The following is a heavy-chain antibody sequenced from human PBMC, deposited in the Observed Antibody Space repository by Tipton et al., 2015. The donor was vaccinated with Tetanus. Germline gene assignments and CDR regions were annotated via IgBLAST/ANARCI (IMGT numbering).Heavy chain of an antibody. J-gene: IGHJ4*02. D-gene: IGHD4-11*01. CDR1: GFNFGHYA. CDR3: AKSDPHDYSITYYFDY. CDR2: LSGGGDTT. Sequence: SLRLSCAASGFNFGHYAMNWVRQAPGKGLEWVSALSGGGDTTYYADSVKGRFTISRDESTTTLYLQMNSLRTEDTAVYYCAKSDPHDYSITYYFDYWGQGTLVTVSS. V-gene: IGHV3-23*01.